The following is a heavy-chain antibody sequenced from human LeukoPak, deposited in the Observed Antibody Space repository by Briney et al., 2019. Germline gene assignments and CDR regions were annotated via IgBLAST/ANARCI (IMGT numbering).Heavy chain of an antibody. D-gene: IGHD3-3*01. CDR1: GGTFSSYA. J-gene: IGHJ6*03. V-gene: IGHV1-69*05. Sequence: SVKVSCKASGGTFSSYAISWARQAPGQGLEWMGGIIPIFGTANYAQKFQGRVTITTDESTSTAYMEPSSLRSEDTAVYYCARVPKVGAILYYYYYMDVWGKGTTVTVSS. CDR3: ARVPKVGAILYYYYYMDV. CDR2: IIPIFGTA.